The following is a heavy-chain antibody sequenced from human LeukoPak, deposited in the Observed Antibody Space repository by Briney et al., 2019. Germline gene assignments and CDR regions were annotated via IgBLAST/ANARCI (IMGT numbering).Heavy chain of an antibody. V-gene: IGHV3-21*01. CDR2: ISSSSSYI. D-gene: IGHD3-9*01. J-gene: IGHJ4*02. Sequence: GGSLRLSCAAFGFTFSSNSMNWVRQAPGKGLEWVSSISSSSSYIYYADSVKGRFTISRDNAKNSLYLQMNSLRAEDTAVYYCARDNDLLRYFDWPLDYWGQGTLVTVSS. CDR1: GFTFSSNS. CDR3: ARDNDLLRYFDWPLDY.